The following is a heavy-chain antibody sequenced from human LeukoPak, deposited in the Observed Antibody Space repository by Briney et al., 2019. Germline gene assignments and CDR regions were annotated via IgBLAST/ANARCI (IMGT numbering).Heavy chain of an antibody. CDR2: TNHRGSA. CDR3: ARVSRWFLAVAGYADF. D-gene: IGHD6-19*01. CDR1: GGSFSGYS. V-gene: IGHV4-34*01. Sequence: PSETLSPTCAFSGGSFSGYSWSWIRQTPGQGLEWIGETNHRGSANYNPSLKSRVTISVDASKSQFSLKLSSVTAAATAVYYCARVSRWFLAVAGYADFWGQGTQVTVSS. J-gene: IGHJ4*02.